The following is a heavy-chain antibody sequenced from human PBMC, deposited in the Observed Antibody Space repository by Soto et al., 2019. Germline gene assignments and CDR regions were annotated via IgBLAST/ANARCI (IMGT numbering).Heavy chain of an antibody. D-gene: IGHD3-10*01. CDR2: ISSSSSYI. CDR3: ARLRYYYGSGSYPSFPETTYPFDY. CDR1: GFTFSSYS. V-gene: IGHV3-21*01. J-gene: IGHJ4*02. Sequence: PGGSLRLSCAASGFTFSSYSMNWVRQAPGKGLEWVSSISSSSSYIYYADSVKGRFTISRDNAKNSLYLQMNSLRAEDTAVYYCARLRYYYGSGSYPSFPETTYPFDYWGQGTLVTVSS.